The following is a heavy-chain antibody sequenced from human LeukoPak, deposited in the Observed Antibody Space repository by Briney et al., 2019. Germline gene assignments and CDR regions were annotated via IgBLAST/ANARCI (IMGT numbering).Heavy chain of an antibody. CDR3: ASPIGVGNWFDP. D-gene: IGHD2-8*01. V-gene: IGHV4-34*01. CDR2: INHSGST. J-gene: IGHJ5*02. CDR1: GGSFSGYY. Sequence: SETLSLTCAVCGGSFSGYYWSWIRQPPGKGLEWIGEINHSGSTNYNPSLKSRVTISVDTSKNQFSLKLSSVTAADTAVYYCASPIGVGNWFDPWGQGTLVTVSS.